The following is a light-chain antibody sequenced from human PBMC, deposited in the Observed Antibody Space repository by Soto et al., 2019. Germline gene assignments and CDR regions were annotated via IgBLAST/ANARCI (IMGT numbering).Light chain of an antibody. Sequence: DIVMTQSPLSLPVTPGEPASISCRSSQSLLHSNGYNYLDWYLQKPGQSPQLLIYLGSNRASGVPARFSGSGSGTDFTLNISRVEAEDVGVYYCMQALQTGYTFGQGTKLEIK. CDR2: LGS. CDR3: MQALQTGYT. CDR1: QSLLHSNGYNY. J-gene: IGKJ2*01. V-gene: IGKV2-28*01.